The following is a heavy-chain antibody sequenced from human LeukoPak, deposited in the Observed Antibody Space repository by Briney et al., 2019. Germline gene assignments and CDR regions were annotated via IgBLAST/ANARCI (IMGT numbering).Heavy chain of an antibody. Sequence: GGSLRLSCAASGFTFTRYGMHWVRQAPGKGLEWVAFIRYDGSNKYYADSVKGRFTISRDNSKNTLFLQMNSLRAEDTAVYYCAKDRGVATINGYYFDYWGQGTLVTVSS. CDR2: IRYDGSNK. J-gene: IGHJ4*02. CDR3: AKDRGVATINGYYFDY. CDR1: GFTFTRYG. D-gene: IGHD5-12*01. V-gene: IGHV3-30*02.